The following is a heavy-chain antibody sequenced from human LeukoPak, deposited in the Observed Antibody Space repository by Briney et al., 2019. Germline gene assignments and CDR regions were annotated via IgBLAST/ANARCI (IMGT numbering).Heavy chain of an antibody. Sequence: GASVKVSCKASGYTFTSYYMHWVRQAPGQGLEWMGIINPSGGSTSYAQKFQGRVTMTRDTSTSTVYMELSSLRSEDTAVYYCARNYYGWGSYYNGVFAYWGQGTLVTVSS. CDR2: INPSGGST. D-gene: IGHD3-10*01. V-gene: IGHV1-46*01. CDR1: GYTFTSYY. CDR3: ARNYYGWGSYYNGVFAY. J-gene: IGHJ4*02.